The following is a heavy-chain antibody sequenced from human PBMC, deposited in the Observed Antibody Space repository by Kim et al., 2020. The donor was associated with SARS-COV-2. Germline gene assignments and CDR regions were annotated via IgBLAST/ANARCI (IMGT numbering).Heavy chain of an antibody. J-gene: IGHJ5*02. CDR3: ARVLVVPAARTFDP. Sequence: PSLKSRVTISVDTSKNRFSLKLSSVTAADTAVYYCARVLVVPAARTFDPWGQGTLVTVSS. V-gene: IGHV4-31*02. D-gene: IGHD2-2*01.